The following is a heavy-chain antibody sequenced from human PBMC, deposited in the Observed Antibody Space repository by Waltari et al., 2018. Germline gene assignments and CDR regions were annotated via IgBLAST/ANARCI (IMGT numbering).Heavy chain of an antibody. CDR1: GESVTNNYW. V-gene: IGHV4-4*02. CDR3: ARDRGRGLYLES. D-gene: IGHD2-15*01. J-gene: IGHJ4*02. CDR2: IHGSGRT. Sequence: QVKLQESGPGLVKPSGTLSHTCAVSGESVTNNYWWSWVRQSPGRGLEWIGQIHGSGRTNYNPSLESRVTVSLDTSNNHFSLRVTSATAADTAVYFCARDRGRGLYLESWGQGTLVTVSP.